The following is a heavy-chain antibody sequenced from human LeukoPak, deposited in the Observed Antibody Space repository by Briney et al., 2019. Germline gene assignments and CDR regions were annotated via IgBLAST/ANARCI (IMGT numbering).Heavy chain of an antibody. Sequence: QPGGSLRLSCAASGFTFRSYGMHWVRQVPGKGLEWVAFIRYDGSNKYYADSVKGRFTISRDNSKNTLYLQMNSLRAEDTAVYYCAKEIPLYGDYDYWGQGTLVTVSS. CDR3: AKEIPLYGDYDY. CDR2: IRYDGSNK. V-gene: IGHV3-30*02. CDR1: GFTFRSYG. J-gene: IGHJ4*02. D-gene: IGHD4-17*01.